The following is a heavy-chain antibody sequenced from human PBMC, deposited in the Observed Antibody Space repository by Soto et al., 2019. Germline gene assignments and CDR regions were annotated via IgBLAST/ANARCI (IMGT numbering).Heavy chain of an antibody. CDR1: GCTFTDFY. CDR2: INPNSGGT. J-gene: IGHJ4*02. Sequence: GAVKVSFKTSGCTFTDFYMHWVRQAPGQGLEWMGWINPNSGGTKYAQNFQGWVTMTRDTSISTAYMELSRLRSDDTAVYYCATSRTSIAVAGETEYYFDYWGQGTLVTVSS. D-gene: IGHD6-19*01. CDR3: ATSRTSIAVAGETEYYFDY. V-gene: IGHV1-2*04.